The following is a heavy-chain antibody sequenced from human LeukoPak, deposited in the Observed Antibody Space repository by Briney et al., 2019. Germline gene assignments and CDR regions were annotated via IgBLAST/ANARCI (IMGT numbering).Heavy chain of an antibody. CDR2: INTNTGKP. CDR3: ARGYSYGYGLWYFDL. CDR1: GYTFSTYA. Sequence: ASVKVSCKASGYTFSTYAMNWVRQAPGQGLEWMGWINTNTGKPTYAQDFTGRFVFSLDTSVSTAYLQIGSLKAEDTAAYYCARGYSYGYGLWYFDLWGRGTLVTVSS. J-gene: IGHJ2*01. D-gene: IGHD5-18*01. V-gene: IGHV7-4-1*01.